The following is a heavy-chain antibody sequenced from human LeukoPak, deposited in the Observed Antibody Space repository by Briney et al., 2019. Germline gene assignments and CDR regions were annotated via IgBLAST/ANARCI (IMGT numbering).Heavy chain of an antibody. CDR2: ISYSGST. CDR3: AGQAGSFTTFDF. D-gene: IGHD3-10*01. Sequence: PSETLSLTCTVSSGSIGTYYWAWIRQTPGKGLEWIGYISYSGSTKHNPSLTRRITISLDTSKNQFSLELRSMTAADTAMYYCAGQAGSFTTFDFWGQGTLVTVSS. J-gene: IGHJ4*02. V-gene: IGHV4-59*08. CDR1: SGSIGTYY.